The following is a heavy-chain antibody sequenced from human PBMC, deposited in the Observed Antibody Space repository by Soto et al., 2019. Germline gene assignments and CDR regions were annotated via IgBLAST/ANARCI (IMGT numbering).Heavy chain of an antibody. D-gene: IGHD2-15*01. CDR3: AKAVVAAMTEYFQH. V-gene: IGHV3-23*01. J-gene: IGHJ1*01. Sequence: EVQLLESGGGLVQPGGSLRLSCAASGFTFSSYAMSWVRQAPGKRLEWVSAISGSRGSTYYADSVKGRFTISRDNSKNTLYLQMNSLRAEDTAVYYCAKAVVAAMTEYFQHWGQGTLVTVSS. CDR1: GFTFSSYA. CDR2: ISGSRGST.